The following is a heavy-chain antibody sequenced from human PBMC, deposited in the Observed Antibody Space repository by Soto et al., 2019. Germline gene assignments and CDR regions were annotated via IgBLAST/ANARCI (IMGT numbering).Heavy chain of an antibody. CDR2: IYHSGST. V-gene: IGHV4-4*02. CDR1: GGSISSSNW. D-gene: IGHD1-26*01. Sequence: QVQLQESGPGLVKPSGTLSLTCAVSGGSISSSNWWSWVRQHPVKVLDWIGEIYHSGSTNYNPSLKSRVTISVDKSKNQFSLKLSSVTAADTAVYYCARVSGSYYYGMDVWGQGITVTVSS. CDR3: ARVSGSYYYGMDV. J-gene: IGHJ6*02.